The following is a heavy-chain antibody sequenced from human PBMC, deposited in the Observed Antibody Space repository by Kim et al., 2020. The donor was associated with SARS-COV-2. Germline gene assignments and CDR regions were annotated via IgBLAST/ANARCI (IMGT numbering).Heavy chain of an antibody. D-gene: IGHD2-2*01. Sequence: YYADSVKDRFTISRDTSKNTLFLQMNGLRAEDTAVYYCAKGGPAAKSEWDYWGQGTPVIVSS. J-gene: IGHJ4*02. V-gene: IGHV3-23*01. CDR3: AKGGPAAKSEWDY.